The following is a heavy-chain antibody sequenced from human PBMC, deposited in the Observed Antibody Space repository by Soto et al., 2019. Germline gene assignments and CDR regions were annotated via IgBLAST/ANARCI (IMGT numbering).Heavy chain of an antibody. CDR2: IWYDGSNK. CDR1: GFTFSSYG. V-gene: IGHV3-33*01. D-gene: IGHD3-22*01. J-gene: IGHJ4*02. Sequence: PGGSLRLSCAASGFTFSSYGMHWVRQAPGKGLEGVAVIWYDGSNKYYADSVKGRFTISRDNSKNTLYLKMNSLRAEDTAVYYCAREGDYYDSSGYDYYFDYWGQGTLVTVSS. CDR3: AREGDYYDSSGYDYYFDY.